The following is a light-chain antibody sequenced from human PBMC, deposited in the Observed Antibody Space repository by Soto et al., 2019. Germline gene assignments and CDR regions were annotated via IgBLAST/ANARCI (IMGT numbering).Light chain of an antibody. CDR2: GAS. Sequence: EIVMTQSPATLSVSPGERATLSCWASQSVGTNLAWYLQKPGQAPRLLIYGASTRATGIPARFGAGGSGTDFTLTVSSLRSEDSAVCFCQQFNAWPYTFGQGTKLEIK. J-gene: IGKJ2*01. V-gene: IGKV3-15*01. CDR1: QSVGTN. CDR3: QQFNAWPYT.